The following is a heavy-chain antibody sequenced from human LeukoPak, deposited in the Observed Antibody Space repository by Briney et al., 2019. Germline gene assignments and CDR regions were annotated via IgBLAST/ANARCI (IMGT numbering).Heavy chain of an antibody. CDR2: IYYSGST. CDR3: ASASLNIYAFDI. Sequence: SETLSLTCNVSLGSISSYYWSWIRQPPGKGLEWIGYIYYSGSTKYKPSLKSRATISVHTSKNQFSLKLSSVTSADTAVYYCASASLNIYAFDIWGQGTMVTVSS. V-gene: IGHV4-59*01. D-gene: IGHD2/OR15-2a*01. J-gene: IGHJ3*02. CDR1: LGSISSYY.